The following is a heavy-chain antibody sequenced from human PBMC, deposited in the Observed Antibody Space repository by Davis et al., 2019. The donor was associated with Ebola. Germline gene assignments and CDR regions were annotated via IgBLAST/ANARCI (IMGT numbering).Heavy chain of an antibody. V-gene: IGHV3-53*01. CDR1: GFTVSSNY. J-gene: IGHJ6*02. D-gene: IGHD3-3*01. CDR3: AREGSNEWYGMDV. Sequence: PGGSLRLSCAASGFTVSSNYMNWVRQAPGKGLEWVSGIYSGGSTYYADSVKGRFTISRDNSKNTLYLQMNSLRAEDTAVYYCAREGSNEWYGMDVWGQGTTVTVSS. CDR2: IYSGGST.